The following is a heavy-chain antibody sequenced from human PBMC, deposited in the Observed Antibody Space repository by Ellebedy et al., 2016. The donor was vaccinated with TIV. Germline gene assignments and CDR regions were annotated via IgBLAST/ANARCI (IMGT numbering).Heavy chain of an antibody. Sequence: ASVKVSXXVSGYTLTELSMHWVRQAPGKGLEWMGGFDPEDGETIYAQKFQGRVTMTEDTSTDTAYMELSSLRSEDTAVYYCATIPYCSSTSCYTRGWFNPWGQGTLVTVSS. J-gene: IGHJ5*02. V-gene: IGHV1-24*01. CDR3: ATIPYCSSTSCYTRGWFNP. CDR2: FDPEDGET. D-gene: IGHD2-2*02. CDR1: GYTLTELS.